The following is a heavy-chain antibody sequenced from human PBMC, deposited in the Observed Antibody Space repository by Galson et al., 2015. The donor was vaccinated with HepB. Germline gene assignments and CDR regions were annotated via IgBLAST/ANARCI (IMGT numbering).Heavy chain of an antibody. J-gene: IGHJ6*02. V-gene: IGHV3-30*18. CDR3: AKGGVKTTIYYYGMDV. D-gene: IGHD4-11*01. CDR2: ISYDGNKK. Sequence: SLRLSCAASGLTFSSYGMHWVRQAPGKGLEWVAIISYDGNKKYYTDSVRGRFTISRDNSRNTLYLQMNSLRREDTAVYYCAKGGVKTTIYYYGMDVWGQGTTVTVSS. CDR1: GLTFSSYG.